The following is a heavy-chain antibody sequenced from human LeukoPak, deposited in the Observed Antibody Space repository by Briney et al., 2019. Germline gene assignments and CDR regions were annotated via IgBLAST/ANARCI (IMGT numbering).Heavy chain of an antibody. Sequence: KSGGSLRLSCAASGFTFSDYYMGWIRQAPGKGLEWISYITSNGNSVYYAASVKGRFTISRDNAKNSLYLQVNSLTAEDAAVYYCARAGVDSPGYYYQGFDYWGQGTQVTVSS. D-gene: IGHD3-3*01. V-gene: IGHV3-11*04. CDR2: ITSNGNSV. J-gene: IGHJ4*02. CDR1: GFTFSDYY. CDR3: ARAGVDSPGYYYQGFDY.